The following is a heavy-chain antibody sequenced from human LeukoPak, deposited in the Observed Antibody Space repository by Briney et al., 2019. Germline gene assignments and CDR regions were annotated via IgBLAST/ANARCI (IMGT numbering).Heavy chain of an antibody. D-gene: IGHD4-23*01. J-gene: IGHJ6*02. CDR1: GYTFTGYY. CDR2: INSNSGGT. V-gene: IGHV1-2*02. CDR3: ARDDGGKRDGLDV. Sequence: ASVKVSCKASGYTFTGYYMHWVRQTPGQGLEWMGWINSNSGGTNYAQKFQGRVTMTRDTSISTAYMELSRLRSDGTAVYFCARDDGGKRDGLDVWGQGTTVTVSS.